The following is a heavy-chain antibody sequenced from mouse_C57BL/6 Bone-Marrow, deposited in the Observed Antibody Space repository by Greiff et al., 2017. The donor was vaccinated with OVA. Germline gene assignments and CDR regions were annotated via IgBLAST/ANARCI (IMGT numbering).Heavy chain of an antibody. V-gene: IGHV1-9*01. CDR1: GYTFTGYW. J-gene: IGHJ3*01. Sequence: QVQLQQSGAELMKPGASVKLSCKATGYTFTGYWIEWVKQRPGHGLEWIGEILPGSGSTHYNEKFKGKATFTADTSSNPAYMQLSSLTTEDSAIYYCARFGVNWDRFAYWGQGTLVTVSA. CDR3: ARFGVNWDRFAY. CDR2: ILPGSGST. D-gene: IGHD4-1*01.